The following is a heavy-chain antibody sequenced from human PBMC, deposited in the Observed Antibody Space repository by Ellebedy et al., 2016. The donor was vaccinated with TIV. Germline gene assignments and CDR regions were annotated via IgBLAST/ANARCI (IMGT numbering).Heavy chain of an antibody. CDR3: ARAAAAGFFWYFDL. CDR2: INTNTGNP. Sequence: AASVKVSCKGSGYSFNTNAMNWVRQAPGQGLEWMGWINTNTGNPTYAQGFTGRFVFSLDTSVSTAYLHISSLKAEDTAIYYCARAAAAGFFWYFDLWGRGTLVTVSS. J-gene: IGHJ2*01. D-gene: IGHD6-13*01. V-gene: IGHV7-4-1*02. CDR1: GYSFNTNA.